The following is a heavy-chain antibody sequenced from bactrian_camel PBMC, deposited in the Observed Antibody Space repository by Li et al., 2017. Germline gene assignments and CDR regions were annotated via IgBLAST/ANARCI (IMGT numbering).Heavy chain of an antibody. CDR1: GVSYWRYC. CDR2: FERDGLT. V-gene: IGHV3S55*01. CDR3: AARLCGALGSLAAHLYTN. Sequence: VQLVESGGGSVQAGGSLRLSCVASGVSYWRYCMGWFRQAPGEEREGVAGFERDGLTQYADSVKGRFTISKDNIKNTLYPQMDSLKPEDTGLYYCAARLCGALGSLAAHLYTNWGQGTQVTVS. J-gene: IGHJ4*01. D-gene: IGHD5*01.